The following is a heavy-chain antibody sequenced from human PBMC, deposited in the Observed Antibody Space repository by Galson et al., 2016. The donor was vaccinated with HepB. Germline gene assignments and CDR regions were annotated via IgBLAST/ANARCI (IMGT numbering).Heavy chain of an antibody. CDR3: ARDRVMDFDWDGSFDW. CDR1: GFNFSDYA. CDR2: ISYSGINK. V-gene: IGHV3-30-3*01. D-gene: IGHD3-9*01. Sequence: SLRLSCAASGFNFSDYAMHWVRQAPGRGLEWVAIISYSGINKYYTDSVQGRFTISRDNSKNTVVQQMNSLRPEDTAIYFCARDRVMDFDWDGSFDWWGQGTLVAVSS. J-gene: IGHJ4*02.